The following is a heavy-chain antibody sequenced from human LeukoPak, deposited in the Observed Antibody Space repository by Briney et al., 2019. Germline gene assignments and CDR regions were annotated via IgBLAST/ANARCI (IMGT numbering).Heavy chain of an antibody. V-gene: IGHV1-8*01. J-gene: IGHJ4*02. CDR1: VSTFTCYD. CDR3: ARGAAGSSSFDY. D-gene: IGHD6-6*01. CDR2: MNTNSGNT. Sequence: ASVTVSCKASVSTFTCYDINWVRQPTGPGLERMGWMNTNSGNTGYAQKFQGRVTMTRNNSISTAYMELSSLRSEDTAVYYCARGAAGSSSFDYWGQGTLVTVSS.